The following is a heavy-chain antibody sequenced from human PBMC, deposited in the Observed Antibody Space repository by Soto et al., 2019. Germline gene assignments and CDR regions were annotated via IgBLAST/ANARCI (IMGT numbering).Heavy chain of an antibody. CDR2: IDPGDSNT. CDR3: ARQGGYYYYGMDV. CDR1: GYSFNTFW. Sequence: PVASLKISCKTSGYSFNTFWISWVRQVPGKGLEWMGRIDPGDSNTNYSPSLQGHVTLSVDKSIGTAYLQWSSLKASDTGIYYCARQGGYYYYGMDVWGQGTAVTVSS. V-gene: IGHV5-10-1*01. J-gene: IGHJ6*02. D-gene: IGHD2-15*01.